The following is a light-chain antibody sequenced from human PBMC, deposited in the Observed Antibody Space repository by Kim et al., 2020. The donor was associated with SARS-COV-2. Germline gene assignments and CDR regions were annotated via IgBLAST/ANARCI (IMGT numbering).Light chain of an antibody. CDR3: AVWDDSLSGSV. CDR1: DSNIGSQF. J-gene: IGLJ2*01. Sequence: GQRDTISCSGSDSNIGSQFVYWYQQLPGTAPKLLIYRNNQRPSGIPDRCSGSKSGTSASLAINGLRSEDEADYYCAVWDDSLSGSVFGGGTQLTVL. V-gene: IGLV1-47*01. CDR2: RNN.